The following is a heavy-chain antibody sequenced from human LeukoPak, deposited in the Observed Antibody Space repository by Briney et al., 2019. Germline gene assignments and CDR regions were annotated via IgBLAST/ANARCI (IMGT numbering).Heavy chain of an antibody. J-gene: IGHJ3*02. Sequence: SGPLSLTCAVSGVSISSSNWWSWVRQPPGKGLEWIGEIYHSGSTNYNPSLKSRVTISVDTSKNQFSLKLSSVTAADAAVYYCARGEGAFDMWGQGTMVTVSS. CDR2: IYHSGST. CDR1: GVSISSSNW. V-gene: IGHV4-4*02. CDR3: ARGEGAFDM.